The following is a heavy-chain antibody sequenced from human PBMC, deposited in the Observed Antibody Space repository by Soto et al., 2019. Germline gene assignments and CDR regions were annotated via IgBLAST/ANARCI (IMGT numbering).Heavy chain of an antibody. CDR2: MNGSSSTT. D-gene: IGHD1-7*01. CDR3: AKNQERELPRVIDF. V-gene: IGHV3-23*01. Sequence: QPGGSLRLSCATSGLTFSNYAMSWVRQAPGGGLEWVSSMNGSSSTTYYADSVRGRFTISRDRSKNTLYLQMSSLRAEDTALYYCAKNQERELPRVIDFWGQGTLVTVSS. J-gene: IGHJ4*02. CDR1: GLTFSNYA.